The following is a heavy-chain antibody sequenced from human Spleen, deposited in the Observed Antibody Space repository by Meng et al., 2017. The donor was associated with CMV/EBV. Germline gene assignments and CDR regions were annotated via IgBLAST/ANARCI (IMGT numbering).Heavy chain of an antibody. J-gene: IGHJ5*02. CDR1: GGSISSGDYY. Sequence: QGQPQESGPGLVKPSQTLSLTCTVSGGSISSGDYYWSWIRQPPGKGLEWIGYIYYSGSTYYNPSLKSRVTISVDTSKNQFSLKLSSVTAADTAVYYCARQVAQQLVGTNWFDPWGQGTLVTVSS. V-gene: IGHV4-30-4*08. CDR2: IYYSGST. CDR3: ARQVAQQLVGTNWFDP. D-gene: IGHD6-13*01.